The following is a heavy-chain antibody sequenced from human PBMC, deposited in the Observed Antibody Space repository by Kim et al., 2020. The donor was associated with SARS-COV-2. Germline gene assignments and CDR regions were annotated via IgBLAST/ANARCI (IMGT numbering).Heavy chain of an antibody. Sequence: SVKVSCKASGFTFTSSAMQWVRQARGQRLEWIGWIVVGSGNTNYAQKFQERVTITRDMSTSTAYMELSSLRSEDTAEYYCAADYDSSGYWYYYYYGMDVWGQGTTVTVSS. D-gene: IGHD3-22*01. CDR3: AADYDSSGYWYYYYYGMDV. J-gene: IGHJ6*02. CDR1: GFTFTSSA. V-gene: IGHV1-58*02. CDR2: IVVGSGNT.